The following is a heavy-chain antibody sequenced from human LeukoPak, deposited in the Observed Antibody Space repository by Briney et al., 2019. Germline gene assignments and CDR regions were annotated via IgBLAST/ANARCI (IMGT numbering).Heavy chain of an antibody. D-gene: IGHD3-10*01. CDR3: VRHRTAGIGENWFDP. Sequence: HTGGSLRLSCAASGLSFTDSGFHWVRHASGKGLEWVARIANEATNYATAYAASVKGRFTIYRDNSKKTAYLQMDRLKTEDTAVYYCVRHRTAGIGENWFDPWGQGTLVTVSS. CDR2: IANEATNYAT. V-gene: IGHV3-73*01. J-gene: IGHJ5*02. CDR1: GLSFTDSG.